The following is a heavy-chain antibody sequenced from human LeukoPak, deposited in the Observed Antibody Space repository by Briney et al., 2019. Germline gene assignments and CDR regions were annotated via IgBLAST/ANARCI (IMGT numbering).Heavy chain of an antibody. D-gene: IGHD2-2*01. Sequence: GGSLRLSCAASGFTFSGYWMHWVRQAPGKGLVWVSRINSDGYSTAYADSVKGRFTISRDNAKNTLYLQMNSLRAEDTAVYYCVRHVAVPDAYSDYWGQGTLVTVSS. V-gene: IGHV3-74*01. CDR1: GFTFSGYW. CDR2: INSDGYST. J-gene: IGHJ4*02. CDR3: VRHVAVPDAYSDY.